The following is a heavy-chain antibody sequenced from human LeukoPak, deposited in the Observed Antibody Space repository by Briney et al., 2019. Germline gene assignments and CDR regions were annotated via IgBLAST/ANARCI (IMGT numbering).Heavy chain of an antibody. D-gene: IGHD3-10*01. CDR3: ARGGLLWFGEFGDY. V-gene: IGHV1-2*04. J-gene: IGHJ4*02. CDR1: GYTFTGYY. Sequence: ASVKVSCKASGYTFTGYYMHWVRKAPGQGLEWIGWINPNSGGTNYAQKFQGWVTMTRDTSISTAYMELSRLRSDDTAVYYCARGGLLWFGEFGDYWGRGTLVTVSS. CDR2: INPNSGGT.